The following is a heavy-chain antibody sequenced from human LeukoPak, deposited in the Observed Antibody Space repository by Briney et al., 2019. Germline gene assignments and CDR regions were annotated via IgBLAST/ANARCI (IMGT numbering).Heavy chain of an antibody. Sequence: GGSLRLSCAASGFTFSSYEMNWVRQAPGKGLEYVSAISSNGGSTYYANSVKGRFTISRDNSKNTLYLQMGSLRAEDMAVYYCARELRDFWSGPAFDYWGQGTLVTVSS. CDR1: GFTFSSYE. D-gene: IGHD3-3*01. V-gene: IGHV3-64*01. J-gene: IGHJ4*02. CDR3: ARELRDFWSGPAFDY. CDR2: ISSNGGST.